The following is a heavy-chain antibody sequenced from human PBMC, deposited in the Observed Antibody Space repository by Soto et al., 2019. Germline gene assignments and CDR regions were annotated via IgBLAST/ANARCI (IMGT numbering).Heavy chain of an antibody. CDR3: ARGHTAETYFDY. Sequence: SETLSLTCTVSGGSISSYYWSWIRQPPGKGLEWIGYIYYSGSTNYNPSLKSRVTISVDTSKNQFSLKLSSVTAADTAVYYCARGHTAETYFDYWGQGTLVTVSS. J-gene: IGHJ4*02. CDR1: GGSISSYY. CDR2: IYYSGST. D-gene: IGHD2-21*02. V-gene: IGHV4-59*01.